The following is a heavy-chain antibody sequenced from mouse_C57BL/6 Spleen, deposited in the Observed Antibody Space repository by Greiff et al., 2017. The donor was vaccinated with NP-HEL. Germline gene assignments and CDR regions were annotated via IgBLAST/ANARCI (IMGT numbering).Heavy chain of an antibody. Sequence: EVQLVESGGGLVKPGGSLKLSCAASGFTFSDYGMHWVRQAPEKGLEWVAYISSGSSTIYYADTVKGRFTISRDNAKNTLFLQMTSLRSEDTAMYYCARNYYGHGGFAYWGQGTLVTVSA. D-gene: IGHD1-2*01. CDR1: GFTFSDYG. CDR2: ISSGSSTI. J-gene: IGHJ3*01. CDR3: ARNYYGHGGFAY. V-gene: IGHV5-17*01.